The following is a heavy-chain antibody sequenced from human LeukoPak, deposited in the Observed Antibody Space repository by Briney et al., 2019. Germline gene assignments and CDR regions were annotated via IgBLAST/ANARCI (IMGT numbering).Heavy chain of an antibody. J-gene: IGHJ4*02. CDR1: GGSISSGDYY. CDR3: ARSSIAVAGTEDY. V-gene: IGHV4-39*01. CDR2: IYYSGST. D-gene: IGHD6-19*01. Sequence: SETLSLTCTVSGGSISSGDYYWSWIRQPPGKGLEWIGSIYYSGSTYYNPSLKSRVTISVDTSKNQFSLKLSSVTAADTAVYYCARSSIAVAGTEDYWGQGILVTVSS.